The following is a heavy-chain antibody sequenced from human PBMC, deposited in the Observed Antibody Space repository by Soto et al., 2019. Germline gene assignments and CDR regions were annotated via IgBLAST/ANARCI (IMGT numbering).Heavy chain of an antibody. CDR2: IYYTGST. Sequence: QVQLQESGPGLVKPSGTLSLTCAVSGDSVSNTKWWSWVRQPPGKGLEWIGEIYYTGSTNYNPSLRSRLTISIDKSKNHFSLELSSVTAVDTAVYYCTRVGGGAWIDYWGQGTLVTVSS. D-gene: IGHD2-21*01. CDR1: GDSVSNTKW. J-gene: IGHJ4*02. V-gene: IGHV4-4*02. CDR3: TRVGGGAWIDY.